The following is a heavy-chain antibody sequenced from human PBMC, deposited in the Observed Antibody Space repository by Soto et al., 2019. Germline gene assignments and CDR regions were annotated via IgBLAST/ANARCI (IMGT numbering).Heavy chain of an antibody. CDR2: ASKSGYA. J-gene: IGHJ4*02. Sequence: LXLSCTVSGFTFNNYVINWVRQAPGKGLEWVSSASKSGYAYYSDSVKGRFTISRDNAKNSVSLQMNTLRVEDTAVYYCAREDSIIIPDVSDFWGQGTLVTVSS. V-gene: IGHV3-21*01. CDR1: GFTFNNYV. CDR3: AREDSIIIPDVSDF. D-gene: IGHD3-22*01.